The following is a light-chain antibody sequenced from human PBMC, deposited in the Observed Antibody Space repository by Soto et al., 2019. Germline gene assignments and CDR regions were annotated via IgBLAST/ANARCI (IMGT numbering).Light chain of an antibody. CDR3: LQFDISPLYT. J-gene: IGKJ2*01. CDR2: GAS. V-gene: IGKV3-15*01. CDR1: QSVSNK. Sequence: EIVMTQSPATLSVSPGERATLSCRASQSVSNKLAWYQQKPGQAPRLLIYGASTRATGIPARFSGSGSGTDFSLTISRLEPEDFAVYYCLQFDISPLYTFGQGTKVDIK.